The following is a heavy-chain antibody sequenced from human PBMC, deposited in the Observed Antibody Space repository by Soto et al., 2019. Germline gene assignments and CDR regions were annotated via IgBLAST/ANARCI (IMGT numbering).Heavy chain of an antibody. V-gene: IGHV6-1*01. J-gene: IGHJ6*02. D-gene: IGHD3-9*01. Sequence: PSQTLSLTCAISGDSVSSTIAAWKWIRQSPSRGLEWLGRTYYRSRWYNDYAVSVKSRITIHADTSKNHFSLHLNSVTPEDTAVYYCARGALATGYYLYYHCVDVWDQGTTVTVSS. CDR3: ARGALATGYYLYYHCVDV. CDR1: GDSVSSTIAA. CDR2: TYYRSRWYN.